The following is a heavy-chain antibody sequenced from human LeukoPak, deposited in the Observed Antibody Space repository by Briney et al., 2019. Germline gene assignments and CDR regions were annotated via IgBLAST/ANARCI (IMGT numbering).Heavy chain of an antibody. CDR1: GGSISSYY. CDR2: IYFSGST. J-gene: IGHJ4*02. V-gene: IGHV4-59*12. Sequence: SETLSLTCTVSGGSISSYYWSWIRQPPGKGLEWIGYIYFSGSTYYNPSLKSRVTISVDTSKNQFSLKLSSVTAADTAVYYCARTYYYDSTSAPYYFDYWARGPWSPSPQ. D-gene: IGHD3-22*01. CDR3: ARTYYYDSTSAPYYFDY.